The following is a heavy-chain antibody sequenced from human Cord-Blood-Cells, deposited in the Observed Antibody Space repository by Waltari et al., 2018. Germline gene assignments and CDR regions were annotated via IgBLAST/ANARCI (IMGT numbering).Heavy chain of an antibody. CDR1: GGSFSGYY. Sequence: QVQLQQWGAGLLKPSATLSLTCAVYGGSFSGYYWISIRQPPGKGLEWIGEINHSGSTNYNPSLKSRVTISVDTSKNQFSLKLSSVTAADTAVYYCARHPYYGSGSYYNYFDYWGQGTLVTVSS. J-gene: IGHJ4*02. V-gene: IGHV4-34*01. CDR3: ARHPYYGSGSYYNYFDY. CDR2: INHSGST. D-gene: IGHD3-10*01.